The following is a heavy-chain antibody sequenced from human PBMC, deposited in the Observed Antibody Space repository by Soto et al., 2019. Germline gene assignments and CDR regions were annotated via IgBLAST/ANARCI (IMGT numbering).Heavy chain of an antibody. CDR2: ISNSGDSA. CDR1: GFIFSTYA. CDR3: AHPRGYGVFDAVDI. V-gene: IGHV3-23*01. Sequence: PGGSLRLSCAVSGFIFSTYAINWVRQAPGKGLEWVSAISNSGDSAYYAESVRGRFTISRDNSINTLYLQMRSLRPEDTAVYYCAHPRGYGVFDAVDIWGQGTMVTVSS. J-gene: IGHJ3*02. D-gene: IGHD4-17*01.